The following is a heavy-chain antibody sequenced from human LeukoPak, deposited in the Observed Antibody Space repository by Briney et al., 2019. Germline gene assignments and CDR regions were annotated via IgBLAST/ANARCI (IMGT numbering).Heavy chain of an antibody. CDR1: GGSISSSNW. J-gene: IGHJ4*02. Sequence: SGTLSLTCAVSGGSISSSNWWSWARQPPGKGLEWIGEIYHSGSTNYNPSLKSRVTISVDTSKNQFSLKLSSVTAADTAVYYCATSGSSRNFDYWGQGTLVTVSS. V-gene: IGHV4-4*02. CDR3: ATSGSSRNFDY. CDR2: IYHSGST. D-gene: IGHD1-26*01.